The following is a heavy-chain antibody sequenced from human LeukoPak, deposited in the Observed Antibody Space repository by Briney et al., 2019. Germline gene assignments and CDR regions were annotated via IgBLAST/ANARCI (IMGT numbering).Heavy chain of an antibody. J-gene: IGHJ6*03. V-gene: IGHV1-8*01. Sequence: ASVKVSCKASGYTFTSYDINWVRQATGQGLEWMGWMNPNSGNTGYAQKFQGRVTMTRNTSISTAYMDLSSLRSDDTAVYYRARGFGPAAMNYYMDVWGKGTTVTISS. D-gene: IGHD2-2*01. CDR2: MNPNSGNT. CDR3: ARGFGPAAMNYYMDV. CDR1: GYTFTSYD.